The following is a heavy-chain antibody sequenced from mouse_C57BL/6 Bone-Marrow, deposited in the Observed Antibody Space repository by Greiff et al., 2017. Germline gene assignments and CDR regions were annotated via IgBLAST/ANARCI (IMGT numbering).Heavy chain of an antibody. CDR3: AREGDFFITPFAY. D-gene: IGHD1-1*01. Sequence: EVKLQESGPGLVKPSQSLSLTCSVTGYSITSGYYWNWIRQFPGNKLEWMGYISYDGSNNYNPSLKNRISITRDTSKNQFFLKLNSVTTEDTATYYCAREGDFFITPFAYWGQGTLVTVSA. CDR2: ISYDGSN. V-gene: IGHV3-6*01. CDR1: GYSITSGYY. J-gene: IGHJ3*01.